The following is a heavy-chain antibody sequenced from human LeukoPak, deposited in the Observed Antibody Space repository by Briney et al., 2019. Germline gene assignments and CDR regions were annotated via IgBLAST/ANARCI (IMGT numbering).Heavy chain of an antibody. CDR1: GFTFGDYA. J-gene: IGHJ5*02. Sequence: HTGGSLRLSCTASGFTFGDYAMSWVRQAPGKGLEWVGFIRSKAYGGTTEYAASVKGRFTIPRDDSKSIAYLQMNSLKTEDTAVYYCTRENCSGGSCSNWFDPWGQGTLVTVSS. CDR2: IRSKAYGGTT. V-gene: IGHV3-49*04. D-gene: IGHD2-15*01. CDR3: TRENCSGGSCSNWFDP.